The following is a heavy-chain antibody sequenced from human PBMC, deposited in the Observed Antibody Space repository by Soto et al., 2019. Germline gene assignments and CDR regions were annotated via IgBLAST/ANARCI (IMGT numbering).Heavy chain of an antibody. J-gene: IGHJ6*02. CDR2: ISSSSSYI. CDR3: ARDKPIAVAGPTVDYYYYGMDV. D-gene: IGHD6-19*01. Sequence: GVLRLSCAASGFTFSSYSMNWVRQAPGKGLEWVSSISSSSSYIYYADSVKGRFTISRDNAKNSLYLQMNSLRAEDTAVYYCARDKPIAVAGPTVDYYYYGMDVWGQGTTVTVSS. V-gene: IGHV3-21*01. CDR1: GFTFSSYS.